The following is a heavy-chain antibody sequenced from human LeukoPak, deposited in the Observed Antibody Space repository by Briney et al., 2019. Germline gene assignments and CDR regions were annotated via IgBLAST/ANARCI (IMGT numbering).Heavy chain of an antibody. D-gene: IGHD5-18*01. CDR2: ITGSSITI. V-gene: IGHV3-11*04. CDR3: ARALRGYTSGGGDAFDI. J-gene: IGHJ3*02. Sequence: PGGSLRLSCAASGFTFSDYYMTWIRQAPGKGLEWVSYITGSSITIYYADSVKGRFTISRDNAKNSLYLQMNSLRAEDTAVYYCARALRGYTSGGGDAFDIWGQGTMVTVSS. CDR1: GFTFSDYY.